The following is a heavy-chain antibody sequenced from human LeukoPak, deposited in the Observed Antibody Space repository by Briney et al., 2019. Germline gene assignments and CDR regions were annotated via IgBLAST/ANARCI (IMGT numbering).Heavy chain of an antibody. Sequence: GGSLRLSCAASGFTFSSYGMHWVRQAPGKGLEWVAVISYDGSNKYCADSVKGRFTISRDNSKNTLYLQMNSLRAEDTAVYYCAKGPLGSYYVGSGNWYFDLWGRGTLVTVSS. J-gene: IGHJ2*01. CDR3: AKGPLGSYYVGSGNWYFDL. CDR2: ISYDGSNK. CDR1: GFTFSSYG. V-gene: IGHV3-30*18. D-gene: IGHD1-26*01.